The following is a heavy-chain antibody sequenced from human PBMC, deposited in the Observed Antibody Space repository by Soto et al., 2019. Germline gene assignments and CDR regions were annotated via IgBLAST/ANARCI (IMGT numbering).Heavy chain of an antibody. Sequence: GECLKISCQGTGYRFSSSWIGWVRQKPGKGLEWLGNVYPSDSDVRYSPAFEGQVTISADNSINTAYLQLLTLKASDTAIYYCPKGATSPFDSCGQGTRVTVSS. CDR3: PKGATSPFDS. V-gene: IGHV5-51*01. CDR1: GYRFSSSW. J-gene: IGHJ4*02. CDR2: VYPSDSDV. D-gene: IGHD3-16*01.